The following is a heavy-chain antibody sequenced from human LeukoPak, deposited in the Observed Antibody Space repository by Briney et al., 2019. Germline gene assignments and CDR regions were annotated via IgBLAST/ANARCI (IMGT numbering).Heavy chain of an antibody. CDR1: GGTFSSYA. CDR2: IIPIFGTA. V-gene: IGHV1-69*01. Sequence: ASVKVSCKASGGTFSSYAISWVRQAPGQGLEWMGGIIPIFGTANYAQKFQGRVTITADESTSTAYMELSSLRSEDTAVYYCARIMVVDGDFDYWGQGTLVTVSS. CDR3: ARIMVVDGDFDY. J-gene: IGHJ4*02. D-gene: IGHD2-15*01.